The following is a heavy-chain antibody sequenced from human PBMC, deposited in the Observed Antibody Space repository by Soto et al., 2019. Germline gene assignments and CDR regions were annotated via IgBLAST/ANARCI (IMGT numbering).Heavy chain of an antibody. CDR2: IYYSGST. CDR3: ARWSQYYDFWSGYGWFDP. Sequence: SETLALTCTVSGGSIRSYYWSWIRQPPGKGLEWIGYIYYSGSTNYNPSLKSRVTISVDTSKNQFSLKLSSVTAADTAVYYCARWSQYYDFWSGYGWFDPWGQGTLVTVSS. J-gene: IGHJ5*02. CDR1: GGSIRSYY. D-gene: IGHD3-3*01. V-gene: IGHV4-59*08.